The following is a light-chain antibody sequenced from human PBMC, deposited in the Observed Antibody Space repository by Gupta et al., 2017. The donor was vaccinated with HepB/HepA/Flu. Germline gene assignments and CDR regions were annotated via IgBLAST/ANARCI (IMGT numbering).Light chain of an antibody. CDR1: QSVSNY. CDR2: DAS. V-gene: IGKV3-11*01. Sequence: EIVLTQSPATLSLSPGESATLSCRASQSVSNYLAWYQQKPGQPPRLLLYDASNRASGIPARISGSGSGTFFFLTISILVPEYFAVYFCLQRYNYLTFGGGTKVEIE. CDR3: LQRYNYLT. J-gene: IGKJ4*01.